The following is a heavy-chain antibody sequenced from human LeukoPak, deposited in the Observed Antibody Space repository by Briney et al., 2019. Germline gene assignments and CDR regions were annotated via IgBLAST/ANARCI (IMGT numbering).Heavy chain of an antibody. D-gene: IGHD2-15*01. CDR3: ARVPDNGFGYCSGGSCYRFDP. J-gene: IGHJ5*02. V-gene: IGHV1-69*13. CDR1: GGTFSSYA. Sequence: GASVKVSCKASGGTFSSYAISWVRQAPGQGLEWMGGIIPIFGTANYAQKFQGRVTITADESTSTAYMELSSLRSEDTAVYYCARVPDNGFGYCSGGSCYRFDPWGQGTLVTVSS. CDR2: IIPIFGTA.